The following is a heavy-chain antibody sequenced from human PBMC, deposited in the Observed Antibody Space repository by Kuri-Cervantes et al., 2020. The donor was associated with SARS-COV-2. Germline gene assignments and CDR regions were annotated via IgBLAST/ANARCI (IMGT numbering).Heavy chain of an antibody. CDR2: ISSSSSTI. CDR1: GFTFSSYS. V-gene: IGHV3-48*01. D-gene: IGHD3-3*01. Sequence: GESLKISCTASGFTFSSYSMNWVRQAPGKGLEWVSYISSSSSTIYYADSVKGRFTISRDNAKNSLHLQMNSLRAEDTAVYYCAREVTIFGAVSRGFDPWGQGTLVTVSS. CDR3: AREVTIFGAVSRGFDP. J-gene: IGHJ5*02.